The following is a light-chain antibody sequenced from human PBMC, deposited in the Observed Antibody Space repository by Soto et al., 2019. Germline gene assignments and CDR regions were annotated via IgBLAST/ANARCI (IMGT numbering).Light chain of an antibody. V-gene: IGKV1-39*01. J-gene: IGKJ1*01. CDR3: KQSYSTPRT. CDR1: QSISSY. CDR2: AAS. Sequence: DIQITQSPSSLSASLGDRVTITFRSSQSISSYLNWYQQKPGKAPKLLIYAASSLQSGVPSRFSGSGSGTDFTLTISSLQTEDFATYYCKQSYSTPRTFDQGTKVDIK.